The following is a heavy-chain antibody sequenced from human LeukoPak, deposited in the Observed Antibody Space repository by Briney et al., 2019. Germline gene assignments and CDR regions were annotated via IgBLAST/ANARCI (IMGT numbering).Heavy chain of an antibody. CDR1: GGSFSGYY. CDR2: INHSGST. D-gene: IGHD3-3*01. J-gene: IGHJ4*02. CDR3: ARGADFWSGYYLKRYDY. Sequence: PSETLSLTCAVYGGSFSGYYWSWIRQPPGKGLEWIGEINHSGSTNYNPSLKSRVTISVDTSKNQFSLRLSSVTAADTAVYYCARGADFWSGYYLKRYDYWGQGTLVTVSS. V-gene: IGHV4-34*01.